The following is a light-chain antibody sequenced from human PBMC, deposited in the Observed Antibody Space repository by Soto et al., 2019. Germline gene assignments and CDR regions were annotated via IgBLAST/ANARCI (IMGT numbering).Light chain of an antibody. J-gene: IGKJ4*01. CDR2: GAS. Sequence: EIVLTQSPGTLSLSPGERATLSCRASQSVSSSYLAWYQQKPGQAPRLLIYGASSRAAGIPDRFSGSGSGTDFTLTITRLQPEYFALYYCHHYYSSPLTFGGGTKVSSK. CDR3: HHYYSSPLT. V-gene: IGKV3-20*01. CDR1: QSVSSSY.